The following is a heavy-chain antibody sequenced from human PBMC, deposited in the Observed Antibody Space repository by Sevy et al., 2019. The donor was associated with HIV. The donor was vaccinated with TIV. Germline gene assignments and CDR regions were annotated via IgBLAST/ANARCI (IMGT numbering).Heavy chain of an antibody. V-gene: IGHV3-23*01. CDR1: GFKFNNYA. D-gene: IGHD3-3*01. Sequence: GGSLRLSCAAAGFKFNNYAMTWVRRAPGKGLEWVSARSFSGSKTYYAESVKGRFSISRDPSKNTLYLQMNNVRVEDTAVYFCAKTPFMDFWNDYYSFYFDFWGQGTLVTVSS. CDR3: AKTPFMDFWNDYYSFYFDF. J-gene: IGHJ4*02. CDR2: RSFSGSKT.